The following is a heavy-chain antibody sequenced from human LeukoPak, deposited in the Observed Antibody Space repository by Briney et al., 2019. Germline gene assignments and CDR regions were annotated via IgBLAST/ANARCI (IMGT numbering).Heavy chain of an antibody. V-gene: IGHV3-15*01. CDR3: STGGDIIQVDQQVPFDY. J-gene: IGHJ4*02. D-gene: IGHD3-3*01. CDR2: IQSKKVGGAA. Sequence: RTGGSLRLSCAGSGFTFSDAWMSWVRQAPGKGLEWVGRIQSKKVGGAADYAAAVKGRFTISRDDSKTTLFLQMNSLKTEDTAIYYCSTGGDIIQVDQQVPFDYWGQGVMVTVSS. CDR1: GFTFSDAW.